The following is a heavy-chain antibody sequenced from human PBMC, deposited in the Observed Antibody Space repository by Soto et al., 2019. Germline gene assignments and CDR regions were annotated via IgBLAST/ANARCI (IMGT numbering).Heavy chain of an antibody. Sequence: GSMGISSAASRVSIKNAWMSGVRKAPWKCLEWVGRIKIKGGGGTATYATPVKGRFTISRDDSKNMLYLQMSSLKTEDTAIYYCITTYRGTPARPYFDLCGQGTPVTVSS. V-gene: IGHV3-15*01. CDR1: RVSIKNAW. CDR3: ITTYRGTPARPYFDL. D-gene: IGHD1-26*01. CDR2: IKIKGGGGTA. J-gene: IGHJ4*02.